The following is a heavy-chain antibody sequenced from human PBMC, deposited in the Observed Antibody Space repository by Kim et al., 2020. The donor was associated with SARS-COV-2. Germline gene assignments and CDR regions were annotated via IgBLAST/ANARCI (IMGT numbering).Heavy chain of an antibody. CDR3: ARAEWALSGYDRNFDY. V-gene: IGHV3-30*04. CDR1: GFTFSSYA. J-gene: IGHJ4*01. Sequence: GGSLRLSCAASGFTFSSYAMHWVRQAPGKGLEWVAVISYDGSNKYYADSVKGRFTISRDNSKNTLYLQMNSLRAEDTAVYYCARAEWALSGYDRNFDYWG. D-gene: IGHD5-12*01. CDR2: ISYDGSNK.